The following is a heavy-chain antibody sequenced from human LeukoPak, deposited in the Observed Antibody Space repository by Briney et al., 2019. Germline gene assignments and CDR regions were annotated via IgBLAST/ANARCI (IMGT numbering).Heavy chain of an antibody. J-gene: IGHJ4*02. CDR3: AITQQLVLLGAHDY. V-gene: IGHV3-23*01. D-gene: IGHD6-13*01. CDR1: GFTFSSYA. Sequence: PGGSLRLSCAASGFTFSSYAMSGVGQAPGKGLEWVSAICGSGGSTYYADSVKGRLTISRDNSKNTLYLQMNSLRAEDTAVYYCAITQQLVLLGAHDYWGQGTLVTVSS. CDR2: ICGSGGST.